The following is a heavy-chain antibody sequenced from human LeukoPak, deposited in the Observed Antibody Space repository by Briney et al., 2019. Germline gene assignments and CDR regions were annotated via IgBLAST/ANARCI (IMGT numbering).Heavy chain of an antibody. V-gene: IGHV3-23*01. CDR1: GFTFSSYA. D-gene: IGHD3-22*01. Sequence: GGSLRLSCAASGFTFSSYAMSWVRQAPGKGLEWVSAISGSGGSTYYADSVKGRFTISRDNSKNMLYLQMNSLRAEDTAVYYCAKDRAGDYYDSSGPFDYWGQGTLVTVSS. CDR3: AKDRAGDYYDSSGPFDY. J-gene: IGHJ4*02. CDR2: ISGSGGST.